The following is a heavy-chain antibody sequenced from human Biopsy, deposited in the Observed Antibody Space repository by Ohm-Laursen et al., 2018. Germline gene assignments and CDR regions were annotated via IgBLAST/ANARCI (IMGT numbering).Heavy chain of an antibody. Sequence: SLRLSCTASGSSFSDYHMRWIRQAPGRGLEWVSYISGGGTIYYGDPMKGRVTISRDNAKNSLYLQMHSLRAEDTAVYYCARDTRWSPYSMDVWGQGTTVAVSS. CDR1: GSSFSDYH. CDR2: ISGGGTI. V-gene: IGHV3-11*01. CDR3: ARDTRWSPYSMDV. D-gene: IGHD4-23*01. J-gene: IGHJ6*02.